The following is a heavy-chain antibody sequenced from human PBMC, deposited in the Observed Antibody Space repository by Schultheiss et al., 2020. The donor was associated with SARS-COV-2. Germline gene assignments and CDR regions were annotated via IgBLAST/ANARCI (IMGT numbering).Heavy chain of an antibody. CDR1: GFTFSSYA. CDR3: ARGYCSGGSCPAEYFQH. V-gene: IGHV3-30*07. CDR2: ISYDGSNK. Sequence: GGSLRLSCAASGFTFSSYAMHWVRQAPGKGLEWVAVISYDGSNKYYADSVKGRFTISRDNAKNSLYLQMNSLRAEDTAVYYCARGYCSGGSCPAEYFQHWGQGTLVTVSS. D-gene: IGHD2-15*01. J-gene: IGHJ1*01.